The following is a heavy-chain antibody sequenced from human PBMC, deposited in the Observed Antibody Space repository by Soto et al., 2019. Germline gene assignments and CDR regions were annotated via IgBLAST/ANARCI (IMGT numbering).Heavy chain of an antibody. J-gene: IGHJ6*02. CDR2: ISYDGSDK. D-gene: IGHD2-2*01. CDR1: GFTFSTYG. Sequence: PGGSLRLSCAASGFTFSTYGMHWVRQAPGKGLEWVAVISYDGSDKYEADSVKGRFTISRDNSKNTLYLQMNSLRVEDTAVYYCAKDWGYCSSTSCYAYDYYYGLDVWGQGTTVTVSS. V-gene: IGHV3-30*18. CDR3: AKDWGYCSSTSCYAYDYYYGLDV.